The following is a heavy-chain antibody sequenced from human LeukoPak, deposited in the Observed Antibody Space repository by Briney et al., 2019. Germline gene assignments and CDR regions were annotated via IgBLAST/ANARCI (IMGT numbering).Heavy chain of an antibody. J-gene: IGHJ6*03. CDR3: AKGPWDSGSYPGHSYYMDV. CDR2: ISGSGGST. Sequence: GGSLRLSCAASGFPFSSYAMSWVRQAPGKGLEWVSAISGSGGSTYYADSVKGRFTISRDNSKNTLYLQMNSLRAEDTAVYYCAKGPWDSGSYPGHSYYMDVWGKGTTVTVSS. D-gene: IGHD1-26*01. CDR1: GFPFSSYA. V-gene: IGHV3-23*01.